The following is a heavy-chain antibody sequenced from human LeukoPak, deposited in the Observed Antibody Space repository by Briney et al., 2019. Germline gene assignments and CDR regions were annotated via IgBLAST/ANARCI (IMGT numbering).Heavy chain of an antibody. J-gene: IGHJ4*02. CDR1: GGSLRCHP. V-gene: IGHV4-59*08. D-gene: IGHD5-24*01. Sequence: SETPFPTRPGSGGSLRCHPRSGIRPPPRERLEWIGYIYYSGSTNYNPSLKSRVTISIDRSKNQLSLKLSSVTAADTAVYYCARHDNDEGTDYWGQGTLVTVSS. CDR3: ARHDNDEGTDY. CDR2: IYYSGST.